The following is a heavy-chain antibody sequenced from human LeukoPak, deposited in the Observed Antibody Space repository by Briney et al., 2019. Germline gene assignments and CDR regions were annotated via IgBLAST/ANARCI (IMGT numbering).Heavy chain of an antibody. Sequence: SETLSLTCTVSGGSISSYYWSWIRQPPGKGLEWIGYIYYSGSTYYNPSLKSRVTISVDTSKNQFSLKLSSVTAADTAVYYCARAYSGYDFWGQGTLVTVSS. CDR2: IYYSGST. V-gene: IGHV4-59*12. D-gene: IGHD5-12*01. J-gene: IGHJ4*02. CDR1: GGSISSYY. CDR3: ARAYSGYDF.